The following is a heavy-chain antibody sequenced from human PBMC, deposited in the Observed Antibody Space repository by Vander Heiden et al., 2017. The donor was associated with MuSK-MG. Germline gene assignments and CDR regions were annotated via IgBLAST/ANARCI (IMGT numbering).Heavy chain of an antibody. D-gene: IGHD6-13*01. Sequence: EVQLLESGGGLVQPGGSLSLSWSASGFTFSSYAMSWVRQAPGKGLEWVSAISGSGGSTYYADSVKGRFTISRDNSKNTLYLQMNSLRAEDTAVYYCAKDLAAALFDYWGQGTLVTVSS. CDR2: ISGSGGST. J-gene: IGHJ4*02. CDR1: GFTFSSYA. CDR3: AKDLAAALFDY. V-gene: IGHV3-23*01.